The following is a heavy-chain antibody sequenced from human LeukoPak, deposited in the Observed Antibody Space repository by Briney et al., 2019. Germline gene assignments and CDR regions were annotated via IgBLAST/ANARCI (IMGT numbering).Heavy chain of an antibody. CDR1: GFTLTSYS. CDR2: ININGDIT. CDR3: ARGRGYTSARPLFDYR. D-gene: IGHD6-25*01. V-gene: IGHV3-64*02. J-gene: IGHJ4*02. Sequence: GGSLRLSCAASGFTLTSYSIHWVRQAPGKGLEYVSGININGDITYYADSVKGRFTISRDNSKNTAYLQMNCLRAEDMGVYYCARGRGYTSARPLFDYRGGQGSLVTVSS.